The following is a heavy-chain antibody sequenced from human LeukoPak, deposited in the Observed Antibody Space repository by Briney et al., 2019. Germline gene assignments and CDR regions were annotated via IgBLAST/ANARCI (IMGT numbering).Heavy chain of an antibody. Sequence: SETLSLSCAVYGGSFSSYYWSWIRQPPGKGLEWIGEINHSGSTNYNPSLKSRVTISVDTSKNQFSLKLSSVTAADTAVYYCARGGGRRFLTHWGQGTLVTVSS. D-gene: IGHD3-16*01. V-gene: IGHV4-34*01. CDR1: GGSFSSYY. J-gene: IGHJ4*02. CDR2: INHSGST. CDR3: ARGGGRRFLTH.